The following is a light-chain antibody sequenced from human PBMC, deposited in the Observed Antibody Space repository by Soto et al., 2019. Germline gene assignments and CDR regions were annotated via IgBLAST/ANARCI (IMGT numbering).Light chain of an antibody. J-gene: IGKJ1*01. Sequence: DIQMTQSPSTLSAYAGDRVTITCRASQSISVWLAWYQQKAGKAPNLLIYKASRLESGVPSRFSGSGSETEFTLTISGLQPGDSATYYCQQYNSYSPTFSQGTKVDI. CDR2: KAS. CDR3: QQYNSYSPT. V-gene: IGKV1-5*03. CDR1: QSISVW.